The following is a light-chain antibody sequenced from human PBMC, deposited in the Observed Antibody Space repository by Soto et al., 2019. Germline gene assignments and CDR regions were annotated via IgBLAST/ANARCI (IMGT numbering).Light chain of an antibody. V-gene: IGKV1-17*01. CDR2: VAS. CDR1: QGIRNA. Sequence: DIQMTQSPSSLSASVGDRVTITCRASQGIRNALGWYQQTPGKAPKRLIYVASNLQSGVPSRFSGSGSGTEFTLTISSLQPEDSATYYCLQHDTFPRTFGGGTRVEIK. CDR3: LQHDTFPRT. J-gene: IGKJ4*01.